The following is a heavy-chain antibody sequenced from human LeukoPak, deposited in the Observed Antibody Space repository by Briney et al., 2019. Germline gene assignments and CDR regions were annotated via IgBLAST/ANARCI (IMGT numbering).Heavy chain of an antibody. CDR3: ASPVYDSGGYYRFDY. Sequence: ASVKVSCKASGYTFTSYGISWVRQAPGQGLEWMGWINPNSGGTNYAQKFQGRVTMTRDRSISTAYMELSRLRSDDTAVYYCASPVYDSGGYYRFDYWGQGTLVTVSS. V-gene: IGHV1-2*02. CDR1: GYTFTSYG. CDR2: INPNSGGT. J-gene: IGHJ4*02. D-gene: IGHD3-10*01.